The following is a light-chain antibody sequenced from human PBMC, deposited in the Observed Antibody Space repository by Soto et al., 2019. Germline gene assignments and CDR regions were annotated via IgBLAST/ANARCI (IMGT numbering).Light chain of an antibody. Sequence: EIVMTQPPLSLPVTPGEAASVSCRSSQSLLRSNGYNYLEWFLQEPGQSPQLLIYLGSNRSSGVPDRFSGSGSDTDFTLKISRVEAEDVGVCYCMQVLQTPHTFGQGTKLEIK. CDR1: QSLLRSNGYNY. CDR3: MQVLQTPHT. V-gene: IGKV2-28*01. J-gene: IGKJ2*01. CDR2: LGS.